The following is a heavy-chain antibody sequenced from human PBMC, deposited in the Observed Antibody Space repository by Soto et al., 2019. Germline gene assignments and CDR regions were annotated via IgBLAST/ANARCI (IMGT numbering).Heavy chain of an antibody. CDR2: IYYSGST. Sequence: QLQLQESGPGLVKPSETLSLTCTVSGGSISSSSYYWGWIRQPPGKGLEWIGSIYYSGSTYYNPSLKSRVTISVDTSKNQFSLKLSSVTAADTAVYYCAILTRSGYSSGWAHSWGQGTLVTVSS. CDR1: GGSISSSSYY. CDR3: AILTRSGYSSGWAHS. D-gene: IGHD6-19*01. V-gene: IGHV4-39*01. J-gene: IGHJ4*02.